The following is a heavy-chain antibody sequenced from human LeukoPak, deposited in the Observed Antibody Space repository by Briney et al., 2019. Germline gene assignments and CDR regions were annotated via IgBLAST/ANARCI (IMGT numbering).Heavy chain of an antibody. J-gene: IGHJ3*02. V-gene: IGHV3-48*04. CDR3: ARVNWEGAFDI. Sequence: PGGSLRLSCAASGFTFGSYSMNWVRQAPGKGLEWVSYISSSSSTIYYADSVKGRFTISRDNAKNSLYLQMNSLRAEDTAVYYCARVNWEGAFDIWGQGTMVTVSS. D-gene: IGHD1-26*01. CDR1: GFTFGSYS. CDR2: ISSSSSTI.